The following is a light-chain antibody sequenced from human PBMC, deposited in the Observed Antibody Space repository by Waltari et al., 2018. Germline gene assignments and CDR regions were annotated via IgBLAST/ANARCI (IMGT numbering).Light chain of an antibody. CDR1: LSVSRN. CDR2: GAS. V-gene: IGKV3-15*01. CDR3: QQYYNWPPWT. J-gene: IGKJ1*01. Sequence: EVEMTQFTATLSVSPGERATLSCRASLSVSRNLAWYQQKPGQAPRLLIYGASTRATGIPARFSGSGSGTDFSLTISSLQSEDFAVYYCQQYYNWPPWTFGQGTKVEIK.